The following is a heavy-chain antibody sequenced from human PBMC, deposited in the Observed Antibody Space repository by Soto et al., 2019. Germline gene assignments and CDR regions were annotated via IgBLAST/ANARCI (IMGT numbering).Heavy chain of an antibody. J-gene: IGHJ3*02. CDR2: ISYDGSNK. V-gene: IGHV3-30-3*01. CDR1: GFTFSSYA. Sequence: QVQLVESGGGVVQPGRSLRLSCAASGFTFSSYAMHWVRQVPGKGLEWVAVISYDGSNKYYADSVKGRFTISRDNSKNTLYLQMNSLRAEDTAVYYCARALPAVAFDIWGQGTMVTVSS. CDR3: ARALPAVAFDI.